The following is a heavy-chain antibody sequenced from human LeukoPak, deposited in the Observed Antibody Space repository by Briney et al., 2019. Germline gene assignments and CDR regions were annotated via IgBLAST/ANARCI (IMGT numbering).Heavy chain of an antibody. CDR1: GGSISSYY. CDR2: IYYSGST. Sequence: KSSETLSLTCTVSGGSISSYYWSWIRQPPGKGLEWIGYIYYSGSTNYNPSLKSRVTISVDTSKNQFSLKLSSVTAADTAVYYCARHHPGGDAFDIWGQGIMVTVSS. V-gene: IGHV4-59*01. CDR3: ARHHPGGDAFDI. J-gene: IGHJ3*02. D-gene: IGHD3-10*01.